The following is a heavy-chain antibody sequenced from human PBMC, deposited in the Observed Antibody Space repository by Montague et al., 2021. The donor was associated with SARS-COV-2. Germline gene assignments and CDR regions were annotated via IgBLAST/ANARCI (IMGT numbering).Heavy chain of an antibody. D-gene: IGHD3-10*01. CDR3: AREGYRNGSFYNDY. CDR2: ISHDESNH. J-gene: IGHJ4*01. Sequence: SLRLSCAASRLPFNGYAMHWVRQAPGKGLEWLTFISHDESNHRYADSVKGRFTISRDNSKNTLYLQMDSLRPEDTAVYYCAREGYRNGSFYNDYWGQGTLVTVSS. V-gene: IGHV3-30*04. CDR1: RLPFNGYA.